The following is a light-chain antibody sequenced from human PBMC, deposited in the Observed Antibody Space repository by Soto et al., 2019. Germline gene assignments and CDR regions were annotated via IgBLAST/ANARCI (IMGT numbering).Light chain of an antibody. CDR3: QQYNNWPPVT. V-gene: IGKV3-15*01. CDR1: QSVSSN. CDR2: GAS. J-gene: IGKJ3*01. Sequence: EIVMTQSPATLSVSPGERATLSCRASQSVSSNLAWYQQKPGQAPRLLIYGASTRATGIPARFSGSGSGKEFTLTISRLQSEDFAVYYCQQYNNWPPVTFGPGTKVDIK.